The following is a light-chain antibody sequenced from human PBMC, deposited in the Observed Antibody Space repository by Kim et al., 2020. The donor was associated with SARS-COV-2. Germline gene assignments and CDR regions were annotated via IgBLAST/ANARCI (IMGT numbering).Light chain of an antibody. V-gene: IGLV2-11*01. J-gene: IGLJ2*01. CDR2: DVT. CDR3: CSYAGTYTFV. CDR1: SSDFGGYNY. Sequence: QSALTQPRSVSGSPGQSVTISCTGTSSDFGGYNYVSWYQQHPGKAPKLMIYDVTKRPSGVPDRFYGSKSGNTASLTISGLQAEDEADYYCCSYAGTYTFVFGGGTKVTVL.